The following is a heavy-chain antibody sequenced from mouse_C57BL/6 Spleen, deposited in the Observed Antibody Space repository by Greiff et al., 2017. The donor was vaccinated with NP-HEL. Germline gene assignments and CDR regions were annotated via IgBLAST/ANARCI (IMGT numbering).Heavy chain of an antibody. CDR3: ARLRGTAQAMAY. J-gene: IGHJ3*01. CDR2: ISSGGSYT. V-gene: IGHV5-6*01. Sequence: EVKLMESGGDLVKPGGSLKLSCAASGFTFSSYGMSWVRQTPDKRLEWVATISSGGSYTYYPDSVKGRFTISRDNAKNTLYLRMSSLKSEDTAMYYCARLRGTAQAMAYWGQGTLVTVSA. CDR1: GFTFSSYG. D-gene: IGHD3-2*02.